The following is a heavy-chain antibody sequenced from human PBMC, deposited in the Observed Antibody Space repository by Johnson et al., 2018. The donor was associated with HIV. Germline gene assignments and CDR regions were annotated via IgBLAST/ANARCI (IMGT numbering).Heavy chain of an antibody. Sequence: VQLVESGGGVVQPGGSLRLSCAASGFTFGDYAMSWVRQAPGKGLEWVGFIRSKAYGGTTEYAASVKGRFPISRDDSKSIAYLQMNSLKTEDTAVYYCTRDLEWWELRSGAFDIWGQGTMVTVSS. CDR3: TRDLEWWELRSGAFDI. D-gene: IGHD1-26*01. CDR2: IRSKAYGGTT. J-gene: IGHJ3*02. CDR1: GFTFGDYA. V-gene: IGHV3-49*04.